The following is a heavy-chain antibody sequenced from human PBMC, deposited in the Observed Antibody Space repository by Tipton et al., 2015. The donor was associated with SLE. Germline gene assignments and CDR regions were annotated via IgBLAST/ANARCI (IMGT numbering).Heavy chain of an antibody. Sequence: QLVQSGAEVKKPGASVKVSCKASGYSFTSNYLHWVRQAPGQGLEWMGIINPSGAGTSYAQKFQGRVTITADKSTSTAYMELSSLRSEDTAVYYCAREPGYSSGSTLDYWGQGTLVTVSS. CDR1: GYSFTSNY. V-gene: IGHV1-46*01. CDR2: INPSGAGT. J-gene: IGHJ4*02. CDR3: AREPGYSSGSTLDY. D-gene: IGHD6-19*01.